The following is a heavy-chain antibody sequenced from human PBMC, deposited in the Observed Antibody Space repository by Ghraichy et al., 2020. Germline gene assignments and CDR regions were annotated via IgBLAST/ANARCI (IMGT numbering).Heavy chain of an antibody. CDR1: GFTFSNYV. CDR2: IRGRSGTT. CDR3: TGSLSKGEAFDI. Sequence: GGSLRLSCGASGFTFSNYVMSWVRQAPGKGLDWVSAIRGRSGTTYYADSVEGRFTISRDNSNNTLYLQMNSLSAEDTAIYFCTGSLSKGEAFDIWGQGTPVLVSS. D-gene: IGHD3-10*01. J-gene: IGHJ3*02. V-gene: IGHV3-23*01.